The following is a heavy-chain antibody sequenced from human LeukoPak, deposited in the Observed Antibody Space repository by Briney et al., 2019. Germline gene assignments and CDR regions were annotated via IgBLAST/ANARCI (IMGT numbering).Heavy chain of an antibody. CDR3: ARDYYDSTRLPSSRYYFDY. V-gene: IGHV1-69*05. CDR1: GGTFSSYA. J-gene: IGHJ4*02. CDR2: IIPIFGTA. D-gene: IGHD3-22*01. Sequence: GSSVKVSCKASGGTFSSYAISWVRQAPGQGLEWMGGIIPIFGTANYAQKFQGRVTITTDESTSTAYMELSSLRSEDTAVYYCARDYYDSTRLPSSRYYFDYWGQGTLVTVSS.